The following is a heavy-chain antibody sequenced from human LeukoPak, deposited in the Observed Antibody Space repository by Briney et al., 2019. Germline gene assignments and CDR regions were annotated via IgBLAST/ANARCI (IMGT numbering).Heavy chain of an antibody. Sequence: PGGSLRLSCAASGFTFSSYSMNWGRQAPGQGLDSVSSISCSSSYIYYADSVKGRFTISRDNAKNSLYQQMNSLRAEDTAVYYCARDRPSGLDSSSRFDYWGQGTLVTVSS. D-gene: IGHD6-13*01. CDR3: ARDRPSGLDSSSRFDY. CDR1: GFTFSSYS. CDR2: ISCSSSYI. V-gene: IGHV3-21*01. J-gene: IGHJ4*02.